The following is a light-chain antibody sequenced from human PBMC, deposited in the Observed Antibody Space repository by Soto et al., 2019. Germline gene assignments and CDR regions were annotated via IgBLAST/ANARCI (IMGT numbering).Light chain of an antibody. J-gene: IGKJ1*01. CDR1: QSVGSN. CDR3: QQCNNWPKT. CDR2: DAS. Sequence: EIVMTQSPDTQSVSPGETATLSCRASQSVGSNLAWYQQKPGQAPRLLISDASTRAAGLPARFSGSGSGTEFTLTISSLQSEDFAVYYCQQCNNWPKTFGQGTKVDIK. V-gene: IGKV3-15*01.